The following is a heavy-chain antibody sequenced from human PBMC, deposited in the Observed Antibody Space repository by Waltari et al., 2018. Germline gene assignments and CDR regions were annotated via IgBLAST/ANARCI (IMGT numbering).Heavy chain of an antibody. CDR2: ISGGGADT. D-gene: IGHD3-16*01. V-gene: IGHV3-23*04. J-gene: IGHJ4*02. CDR1: GFTFSSYA. Sequence: EAQLVESGGGLVQPGGSLRLSCAASGFTFSSYAMSWVRQAPGRGLEWVSTISGGGADTYYADSVKGRLTISRDNSKNTLFLQMSSLRAEDTAVYYCATFPHHLGELPSPLGWGQGTLVTVSS. CDR3: ATFPHHLGELPSPLG.